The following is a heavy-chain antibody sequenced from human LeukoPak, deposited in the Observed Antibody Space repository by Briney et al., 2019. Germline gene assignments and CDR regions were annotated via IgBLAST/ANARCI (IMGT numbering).Heavy chain of an antibody. CDR2: IYPGDSDT. V-gene: IGHV5-51*01. D-gene: IGHD3-10*01. CDR1: GYSFTSYW. Sequence: GESLKISCKGSGYSFTSYWICWVRQMPGKGLEWMGIIYPGDSDTRYCPSFQGQVTISADKSISTAYLQWSSLKASDTAMYYCARLYYGSGSYLHWFDPWGQGTLVTVSS. J-gene: IGHJ5*02. CDR3: ARLYYGSGSYLHWFDP.